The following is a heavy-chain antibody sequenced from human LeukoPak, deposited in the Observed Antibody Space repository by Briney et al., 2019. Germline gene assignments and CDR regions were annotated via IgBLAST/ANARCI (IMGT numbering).Heavy chain of an antibody. J-gene: IGHJ5*02. Sequence: SETLSLTCTVSGGSISSSSYYWGWIRQSPGKGLEWIGSAYYSGSPYYDPSLKSRVTISVDTSKNQFSLKLSSVTAADTAVYYCASHSAEYDILTGYHSYNSFDPWGQGILVTVSS. V-gene: IGHV4-39*01. CDR1: GGSISSSSYY. D-gene: IGHD3-9*01. CDR2: AYYSGSP. CDR3: ASHSAEYDILTGYHSYNSFDP.